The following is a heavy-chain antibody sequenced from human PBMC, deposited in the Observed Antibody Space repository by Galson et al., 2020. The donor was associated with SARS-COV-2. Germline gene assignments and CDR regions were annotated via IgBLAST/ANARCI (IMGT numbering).Heavy chain of an antibody. CDR3: ARDGGLLWFGELSQGGAFDI. V-gene: IGHV1-2*02. D-gene: IGHD3-10*01. J-gene: IGHJ3*02. Sequence: ASVKVSCKASGYTFTGYYMHWVRQAPGQGLEWMGWINPNSGGTNYAQKFQGRVTMTRDTSISTAYMELSRLRSDDTAVYYCARDGGLLWFGELSQGGAFDIWGQGTMVTVSS. CDR1: GYTFTGYY. CDR2: INPNSGGT.